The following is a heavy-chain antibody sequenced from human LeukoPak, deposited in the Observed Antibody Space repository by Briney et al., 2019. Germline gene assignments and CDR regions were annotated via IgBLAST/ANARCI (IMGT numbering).Heavy chain of an antibody. V-gene: IGHV3-7*01. J-gene: IGHJ4*02. CDR3: ARDLAYSRLDY. D-gene: IGHD5-18*01. CDR1: GFSFGSSW. Sequence: GGSLRLSCAASGFSFGSSWMDWVCQAPGKGLEWVASINPDGSEKYSVDSVEGRFTISRNNAKNLLYLQVNSLRVEDTAFYYCARDLAYSRLDYWGQGMLVTVSS. CDR2: INPDGSEK.